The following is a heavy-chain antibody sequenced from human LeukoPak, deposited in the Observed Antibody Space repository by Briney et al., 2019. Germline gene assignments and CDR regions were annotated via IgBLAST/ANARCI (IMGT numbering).Heavy chain of an antibody. CDR2: INPSCGST. D-gene: IGHD3-22*01. CDR3: ARVRRITMIYPPHDAFDI. V-gene: IGHV1-46*01. Sequence: ASVKVSCKASGYTFTSYYMHWVRQAPGQGLEWMGIINPSCGSTSYAQKFKGRVTMSRDMSTSTVYMELSSLRSEDTAVYYCARVRRITMIYPPHDAFDIWGQGTMVTVSS. CDR1: GYTFTSYY. J-gene: IGHJ3*02.